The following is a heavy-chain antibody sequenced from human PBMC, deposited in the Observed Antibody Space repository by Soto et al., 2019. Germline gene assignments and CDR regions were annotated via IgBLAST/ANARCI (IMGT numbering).Heavy chain of an antibody. CDR2: IYPGDSDT. V-gene: IGHV5-51*01. D-gene: IGHD3-10*01. CDR3: ARSLGSGSYRYYYYYGMDV. Sequence: GESLKIFCKGSCYSITTYWIGWVRQMSRKGLEWMGIIYPGDSDTRYSPSFQGQVTISADKSISTAYLQWSSLKASDTAMYYCARSLGSGSYRYYYYYGMDVWGQGTTVTVSS. J-gene: IGHJ6*02. CDR1: CYSITTYW.